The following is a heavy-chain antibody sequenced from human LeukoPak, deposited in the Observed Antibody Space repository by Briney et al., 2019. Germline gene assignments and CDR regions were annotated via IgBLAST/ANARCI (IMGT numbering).Heavy chain of an antibody. CDR2: FDPEDGET. J-gene: IGHJ4*02. CDR1: GYTLTELS. D-gene: IGHD3-10*01. Sequence: GASVKVSCKVSGYTLTELSMHWVRQAPGKGLEWMGGFDPEDGETVYAQKFQGRVTMTEDTSTDTAYMELSSLRSEDTAVYYCATVHYGSGRSHYYFDYWGQGTLVTVSS. CDR3: ATVHYGSGRSHYYFDY. V-gene: IGHV1-24*01.